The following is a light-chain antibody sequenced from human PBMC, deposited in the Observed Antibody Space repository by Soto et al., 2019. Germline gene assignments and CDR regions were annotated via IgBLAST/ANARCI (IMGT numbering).Light chain of an antibody. V-gene: IGKV3-15*01. J-gene: IGKJ5*01. CDR1: QIVSSN. Sequence: EIVMTQYPATLSVSPGERSTLSCMAIQIVSSNLAWYQQKPCQSPRLLIYGASTRATGIPARFSGSGSGTAFTPPISSLQSEDFAVSYCQQYNNWPPITFGQGTRLDIK. CDR3: QQYNNWPPIT. CDR2: GAS.